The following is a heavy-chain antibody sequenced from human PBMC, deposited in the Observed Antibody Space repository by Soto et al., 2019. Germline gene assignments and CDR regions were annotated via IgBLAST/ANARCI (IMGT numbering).Heavy chain of an antibody. J-gene: IGHJ3*02. D-gene: IGHD3-3*01. Sequence: QVQLVQSGAEEKKPGASVKISCKASGYIFRNYAIHWVRQAPGQRPEWMAWINVDNGYTRYSEKLQGRVTTTTNTPANTAYMDLTSLTSEDTAVYYCARLLSTRALDISGQGTMVTVSS. V-gene: IGHV1-3*05. CDR1: GYIFRNYA. CDR3: ARLLSTRALDI. CDR2: INVDNGYT.